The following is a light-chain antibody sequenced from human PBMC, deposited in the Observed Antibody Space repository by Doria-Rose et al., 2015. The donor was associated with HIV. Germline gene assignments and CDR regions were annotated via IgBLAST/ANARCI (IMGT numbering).Light chain of an antibody. CDR3: QQYYDAPS. J-gene: IGKJ3*01. CDR2: WAS. Sequence: EIVMTQSPESLGMSLGERATLNCKSNQSLLYTSKNYSAWYQRKPGQPPKLLIYWASTRQSGVPARFSGSGSGTDFTLTISSLEAEDVAVYYCQQYYDAPSFGPGTTVDIK. CDR1: QSLLYTSKNY. V-gene: IGKV4-1*01.